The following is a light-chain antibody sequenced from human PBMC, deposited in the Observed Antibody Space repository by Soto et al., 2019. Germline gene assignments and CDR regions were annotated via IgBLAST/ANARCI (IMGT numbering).Light chain of an antibody. CDR2: DVS. V-gene: IGLV2-14*03. Sequence: QSVLTQPASVSGSPGQSVTMSCTGTSSDVGAFNYVSWYQQHPGKAPKLLIYDVSDRPSGVSNRFSGSKSGDTASLTISGLQSEDEADYFCTSYKSNSTLYYVFGTGTKVTVL. CDR1: SSDVGAFNY. J-gene: IGLJ1*01. CDR3: TSYKSNSTLYYV.